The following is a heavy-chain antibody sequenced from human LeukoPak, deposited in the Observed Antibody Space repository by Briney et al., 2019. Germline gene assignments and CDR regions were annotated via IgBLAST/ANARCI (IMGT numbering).Heavy chain of an antibody. CDR2: INFNSGGT. V-gene: IGHV1-2*02. D-gene: IGHD3-10*01. J-gene: IGHJ3*02. CDR3: AREANYYGSDKADLDI. Sequence: ASVKVSCKAPGYAFTGYYMHWVRQAPGQGLEWMGWINFNSGGTNSAQKFQGRVTMTRDTSITTVYMDLTSLRSDDTAVYYCAREANYYGSDKADLDIWGQGTMVTVSS. CDR1: GYAFTGYY.